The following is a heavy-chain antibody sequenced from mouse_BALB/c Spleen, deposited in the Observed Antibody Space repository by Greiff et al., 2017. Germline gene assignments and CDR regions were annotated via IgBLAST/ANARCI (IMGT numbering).Heavy chain of an antibody. CDR3: ARDNYDYDGDY. D-gene: IGHD2-4*01. CDR1: GYTFTSYW. J-gene: IGHJ2*01. V-gene: IGHV1-7*01. Sequence: QVQLQQSGAELAKPGASVKMSCKASGYTFTSYWMHWVKQRPGQGLEWIGYINPSTGYTEYNQKFKDKATLTAGKSSSTAYMQLSSLTSEDSAVYYCARDNYDYDGDYWGQGTTLTVSS. CDR2: INPSTGYT.